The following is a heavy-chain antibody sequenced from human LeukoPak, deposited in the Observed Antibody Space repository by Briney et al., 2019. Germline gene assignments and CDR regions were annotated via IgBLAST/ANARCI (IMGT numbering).Heavy chain of an antibody. CDR1: GGSISSSIYY. CDR2: IYYSGST. V-gene: IGHV4-39*07. Sequence: PSETLSLTCIVSGGSISSSIYYWAWVRQPPGKGLEWIGSIYYSGSTYYNPSLKSRVTISVDTSKNQFSLKLSSVTAADTAVYYCARTAELPWVTDWFDPWGQGTLVTVSS. D-gene: IGHD3-10*01. CDR3: ARTAELPWVTDWFDP. J-gene: IGHJ5*02.